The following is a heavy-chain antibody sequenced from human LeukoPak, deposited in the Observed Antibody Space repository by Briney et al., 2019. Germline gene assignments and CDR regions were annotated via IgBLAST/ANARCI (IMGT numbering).Heavy chain of an antibody. CDR1: GFTFSSYG. Sequence: GRSLRLSCAASGFTFSSYGMHWVRQAPGKGLEWVAVISYDGSNKYYADSVKGRFTISRDNSKNTLYLQMNSLRAEDTAVYYCARVPGRDSTFWGQGTLVTVSS. D-gene: IGHD5-24*01. CDR3: ARVPGRDSTF. V-gene: IGHV3-30*03. CDR2: ISYDGSNK. J-gene: IGHJ4*02.